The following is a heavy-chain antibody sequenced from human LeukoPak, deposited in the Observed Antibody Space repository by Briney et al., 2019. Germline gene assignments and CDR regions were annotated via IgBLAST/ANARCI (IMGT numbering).Heavy chain of an antibody. Sequence: ASVKVSCKASGYTFTSYGISWVRQAPGQGLEWMGWISAYNGNTNYAQKLQGRVTMTTDTSTSTAYMELRSLRSDDTAVYYCARGGPSYGSGSDAFDIWGQGTMVTASS. V-gene: IGHV1-18*01. CDR1: GYTFTSYG. J-gene: IGHJ3*02. CDR3: ARGGPSYGSGSDAFDI. D-gene: IGHD3-10*01. CDR2: ISAYNGNT.